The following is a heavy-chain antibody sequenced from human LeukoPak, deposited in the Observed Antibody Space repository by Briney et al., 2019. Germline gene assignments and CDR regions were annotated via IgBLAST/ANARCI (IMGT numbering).Heavy chain of an antibody. D-gene: IGHD3-9*01. J-gene: IGHJ5*02. CDR2: FDPEDGET. Sequence: ASMKVSCKASGYTFTGYHMHWVRQAPGQGLEWMGGFDPEDGETIYAQKFQGRVTMTEDTSTDTAYMELSSLRSEDTAVYYCATDNVLRYFDWTQTNWFDPWGQGTLVTVSS. CDR1: GYTFTGYH. CDR3: ATDNVLRYFDWTQTNWFDP. V-gene: IGHV1-24*01.